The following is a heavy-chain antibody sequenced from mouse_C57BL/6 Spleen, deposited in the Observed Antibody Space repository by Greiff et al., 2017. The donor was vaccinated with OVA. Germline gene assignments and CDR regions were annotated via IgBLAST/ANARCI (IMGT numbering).Heavy chain of an antibody. V-gene: IGHV1-26*01. D-gene: IGHD2-3*01. CDR2: INPNNGGT. Sequence: EVQLQQSGPELVKPGASVKISCKASGYTFTDYYMNWVKQSHGKSLEWIGDINPNNGGTSYNQKFKGKATLTVDKSSSTAYMELRSLTSEDSAVYYCATTEAGYWAWFAYWGQGTLVTVSA. J-gene: IGHJ3*01. CDR3: ATTEAGYWAWFAY. CDR1: GYTFTDYY.